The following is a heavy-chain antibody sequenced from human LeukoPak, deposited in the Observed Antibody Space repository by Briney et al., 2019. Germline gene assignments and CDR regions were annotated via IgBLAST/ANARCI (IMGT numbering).Heavy chain of an antibody. V-gene: IGHV3-23*01. CDR1: GFTFSSYA. CDR3: AKNHDYGRHFDY. D-gene: IGHD4-17*01. CDR2: ISGSSGST. J-gene: IGHJ4*02. Sequence: PGGSLRLSSAASGFTFSSYAMSWVRQAPGKGLEWVSAISGSSGSTYYADSVKGRFTISRDNSKNTLYLQMNSLRAEDTAVYYCAKNHDYGRHFDYWGQGTLVTVSS.